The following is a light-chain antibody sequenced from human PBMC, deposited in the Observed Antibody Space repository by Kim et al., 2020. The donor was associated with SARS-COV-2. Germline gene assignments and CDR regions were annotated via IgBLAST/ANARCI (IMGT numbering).Light chain of an antibody. CDR3: TSYTTSSTYV. CDR2: DVS. CDR1: SSDVGAYNF. Sequence: QSALTQPASVSGSPGQSLTISCTGTSSDVGAYNFVFWYQQHPGKAPKLMIYDVSNRPSGVSYRFSGSKSGNTASLTISGLQAEDEADYYCTSYTTSSTYVFGTGTKVTVL. J-gene: IGLJ1*01. V-gene: IGLV2-14*03.